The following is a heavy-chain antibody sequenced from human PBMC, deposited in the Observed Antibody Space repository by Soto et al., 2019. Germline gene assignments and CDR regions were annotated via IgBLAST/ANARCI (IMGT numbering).Heavy chain of an antibody. D-gene: IGHD5-12*01. V-gene: IGHV1-18*01. J-gene: IGHJ5*02. CDR1: GGTFSSNA. Sequence: GASVKVSCKASGGTFSSNAISWVRQAPGQGLEWMGGISAYNGNTNYAQKLQDRVTMTTDTSTSTAYMELRSLRSDDTAVYYCARMGGYSGYDSTDWFDPWGQGTLVTVSS. CDR2: ISAYNGNT. CDR3: ARMGGYSGYDSTDWFDP.